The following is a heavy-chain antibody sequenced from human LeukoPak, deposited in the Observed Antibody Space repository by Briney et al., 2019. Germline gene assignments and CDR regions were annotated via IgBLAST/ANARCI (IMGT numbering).Heavy chain of an antibody. CDR1: GFTFSSTT. D-gene: IGHD6-13*01. Sequence: PGGSLRLSCVASGFTFSSTTMGWVRQAPGRGLEWVSSITAIDGRTYYADSVRGRFTISRDNSKNTVYLQLNSLRAGDTAIYYCTKDRRGPAAGTWYFDSWSQGTLVTVSS. J-gene: IGHJ4*02. CDR3: TKDRRGPAAGTWYFDS. V-gene: IGHV3-23*01. CDR2: ITAIDGRT.